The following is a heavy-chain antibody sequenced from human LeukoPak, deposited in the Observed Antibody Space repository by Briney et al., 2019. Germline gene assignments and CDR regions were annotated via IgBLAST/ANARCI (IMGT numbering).Heavy chain of an antibody. Sequence: QTGGSLRLSCAASGFTFSSYGMHWVRQAPGKGLEWVAVISYDGSNKYYADSVKGRFTISRDNSKNTLYLQMNSLRAEDTAVYYCAKDQVEWLVRGYFDYWGQGTLVTVSS. CDR1: GFTFSSYG. V-gene: IGHV3-30*18. CDR2: ISYDGSNK. J-gene: IGHJ4*02. D-gene: IGHD6-19*01. CDR3: AKDQVEWLVRGYFDY.